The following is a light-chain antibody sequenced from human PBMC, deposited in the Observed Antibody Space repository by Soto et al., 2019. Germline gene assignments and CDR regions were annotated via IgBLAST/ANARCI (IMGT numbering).Light chain of an antibody. V-gene: IGKV1-39*01. Sequence: DIQMTQSPSSLSASIGDRVTITCRSIQSSNIYLNWYQQRPGKAPKFLIYGASTLHSWVPSRFSGSGSGTDGKAFTLTISSLQPEDFGTYYCQQSYSTPYTFGQGTRIEIK. CDR1: QSSNIY. CDR3: QQSYSTPYT. CDR2: GAS. J-gene: IGKJ2*01.